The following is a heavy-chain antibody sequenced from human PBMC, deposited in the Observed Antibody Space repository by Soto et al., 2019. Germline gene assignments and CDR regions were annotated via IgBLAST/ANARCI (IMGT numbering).Heavy chain of an antibody. J-gene: IGHJ4*02. Sequence: EVQLVESGGGLVKPGGSLRLSCAASGFSFRTTWMAWVRQAPGKGLEWVGRIKSKSAGETTDYADPVKGRFTISRDDSKDTLYLHMDSLETGDTAVYYCSTGSPFSGSGFYYWGQGTLVTVSS. CDR2: IKSKSAGETT. CDR3: STGSPFSGSGFYY. V-gene: IGHV3-15*05. D-gene: IGHD1-26*01. CDR1: GFSFRTTW.